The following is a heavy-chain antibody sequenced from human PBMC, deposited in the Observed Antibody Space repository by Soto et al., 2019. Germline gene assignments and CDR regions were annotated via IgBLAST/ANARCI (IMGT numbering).Heavy chain of an antibody. J-gene: IGHJ4*02. CDR2: IYYSGST. CDR3: ARGDYVPPSVSDYFDY. Sequence: PSETLSLTCTVSGGSISSYYWSWIRQPPGKGLEWIGYIYYSGSTNYNPSLKSRVTISVDTSKNQFSLKLSSVTAADTAVYYCARGDYVPPSVSDYFDYWGQGXLVTVSS. CDR1: GGSISSYY. D-gene: IGHD4-17*01. V-gene: IGHV4-59*01.